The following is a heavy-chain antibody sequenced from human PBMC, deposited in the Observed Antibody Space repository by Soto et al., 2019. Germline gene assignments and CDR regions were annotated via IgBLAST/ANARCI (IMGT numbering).Heavy chain of an antibody. D-gene: IGHD3-10*01. V-gene: IGHV3-11*06. Sequence: VGSLRLSCASSVFTFSDYYMTCICHSPGKWLEWVSYISNNNNYAYYADFVKGRFTISRDNAKNSLYLQMDSLRAEDTAIYYCARNGETRNYYAMDVWGQGTTVSVSS. CDR2: ISNNNNYA. J-gene: IGHJ6*02. CDR3: ARNGETRNYYAMDV. CDR1: VFTFSDYY.